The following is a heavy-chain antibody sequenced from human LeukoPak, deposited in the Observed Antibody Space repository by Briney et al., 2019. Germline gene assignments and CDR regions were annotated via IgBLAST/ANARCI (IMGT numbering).Heavy chain of an antibody. V-gene: IGHV1-8*01. J-gene: IGHJ6*02. Sequence: ASVKVSCKASGYTFTSYDINWVRQATGQGLEWMGWMNPNSGNTGYAQKFQGRVTMTSNTSISTAYMELSSLRSEDTAVYYCARGPSIRSGYDFWSGYWVYYYGMDVWGQGTTVTVSS. CDR1: GYTFTSYD. D-gene: IGHD3-3*01. CDR2: MNPNSGNT. CDR3: ARGPSIRSGYDFWSGYWVYYYGMDV.